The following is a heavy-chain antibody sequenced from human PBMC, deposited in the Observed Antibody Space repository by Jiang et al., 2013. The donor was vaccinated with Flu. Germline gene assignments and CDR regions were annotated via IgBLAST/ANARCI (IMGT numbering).Heavy chain of an antibody. CDR1: GDSVSSDTAA. V-gene: IGHV6-1*01. Sequence: QTLSLTCAISGDSVSSDTAAWNWIRQSPSRGLEWLGRTYYRSKWYNDYAVSVKSRITINPDTSKNQFSLQLSSVTPEDTAVFYCARSQSGANWFDPWGQGTLVTVSS. CDR3: ARSQSGANWFDP. D-gene: IGHD1-26*01. J-gene: IGHJ5*02. CDR2: TYYRSKWYN.